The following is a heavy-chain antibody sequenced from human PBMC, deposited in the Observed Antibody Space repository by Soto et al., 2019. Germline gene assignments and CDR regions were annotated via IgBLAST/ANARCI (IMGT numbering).Heavy chain of an antibody. CDR1: GGTFSSYA. CDR3: AREGWNYDPLSY. V-gene: IGHV1-69*01. Sequence: QVQLVQSGAEVKKPGSSVKVSCKASGGTFSSYAISWVRQAPGQGLEWLGGIMPIFGTANYAQKFQGRVTITADESTSTAYMELSSLRSEDTAVYYCAREGWNYDPLSYWGQGTLVTVSS. D-gene: IGHD1-7*01. J-gene: IGHJ4*02. CDR2: IMPIFGTA.